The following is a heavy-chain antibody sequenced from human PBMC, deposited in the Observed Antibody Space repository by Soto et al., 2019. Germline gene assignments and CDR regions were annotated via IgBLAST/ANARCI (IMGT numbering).Heavy chain of an antibody. D-gene: IGHD6-19*01. CDR2: TYYRSKWFN. J-gene: IGHJ5*01. Sequence: PSQTLSLTCAISGDSVSNNSAAWNWIRQSPSRGLEWLGRTYYRSKWFNDYALAVKGRMSINPDTSENQFSLHLSSVTSEDTAVYYCARMTSSRSYVDSWGQGILVTVSS. CDR1: GDSVSNNSAA. CDR3: ARMTSSRSYVDS. V-gene: IGHV6-1*01.